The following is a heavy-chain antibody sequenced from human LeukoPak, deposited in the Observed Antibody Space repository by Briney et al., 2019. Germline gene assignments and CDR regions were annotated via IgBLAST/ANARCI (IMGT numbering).Heavy chain of an antibody. V-gene: IGHV3-30*02. CDR1: GFTFNSYG. J-gene: IGHJ4*02. D-gene: IGHD1-26*01. CDR3: ARDLYSGSYYDFDY. CDR2: IRFDGSNN. Sequence: PGGSLRLSCAASGFTFNSYGIHWVRQAPGKGLEWVAFIRFDGSNNYYADSVKGRFTISRDNSKNTLYLQMNSLRVEDTAVYYCARDLYSGSYYDFDYWGQGTLVTVSS.